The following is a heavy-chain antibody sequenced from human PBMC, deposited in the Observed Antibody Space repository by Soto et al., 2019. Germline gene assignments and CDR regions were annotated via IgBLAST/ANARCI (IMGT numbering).Heavy chain of an antibody. Sequence: PSETLSLTCTVSGGSVSSGSYYWSWIRQPPGKGLEWIGYIYYSGSTNYNPSLKSRVTISVDTSKNQFSLKLSSVTAADTAVYYCARDKAPLIVGARYYFDYWGQGTLVTVSS. CDR2: IYYSGST. V-gene: IGHV4-61*01. D-gene: IGHD1-26*01. CDR1: GGSVSSGSYY. CDR3: ARDKAPLIVGARYYFDY. J-gene: IGHJ4*02.